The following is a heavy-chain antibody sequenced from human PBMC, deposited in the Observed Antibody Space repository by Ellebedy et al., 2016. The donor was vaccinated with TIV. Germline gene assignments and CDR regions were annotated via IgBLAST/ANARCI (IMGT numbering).Heavy chain of an antibody. V-gene: IGHV1-69*13. CDR1: GGTFSSHA. J-gene: IGHJ6*03. CDR2: IIPIFGTA. D-gene: IGHD4-17*01. CDR3: AKADRLYEYGDNDFHYYNMDV. Sequence: SVKVSCXASGGTFSSHALSWVRQVPGQGPEWMGGIIPIFGTANYAQNFQDRVTITADESTSTAYMELRSLRSEDTAVYYCAKADRLYEYGDNDFHYYNMDVWGQGTTVTVSS.